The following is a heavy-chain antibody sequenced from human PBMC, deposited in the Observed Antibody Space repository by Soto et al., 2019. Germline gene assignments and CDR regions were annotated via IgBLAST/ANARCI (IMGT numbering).Heavy chain of an antibody. CDR1: GYTFTSYS. V-gene: IGHV1-3*01. Sequence: ASVKVSCKASGYTFTSYSIQWVRQAPGQGLEWMGWINAASGNTKNSQRFQGRVTFTRDTSASTAYMELSSLRSEDTAVYYCARQHDIWRAYCFDNWGQGTQVTVSS. J-gene: IGHJ4*02. CDR2: INAASGNT. CDR3: ARQHDIWRAYCFDN. D-gene: IGHD3-3*01.